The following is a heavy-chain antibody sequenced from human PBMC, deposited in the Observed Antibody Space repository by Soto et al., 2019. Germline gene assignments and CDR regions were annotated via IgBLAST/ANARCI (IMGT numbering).Heavy chain of an antibody. J-gene: IGHJ4*02. CDR2: ISGSGGST. CDR3: AKPRYSSKYYFDY. D-gene: IGHD6-19*01. Sequence: GGSLRLSCAASGFTFSSHAMSWVRQAPGKGLEWVSAISGSGGSTYYADSVKGRFTISRDNSKNTLYLQMNSLRAEDTAVYYCAKPRYSSKYYFDYWGQGTLVTVSS. CDR1: GFTFSSHA. V-gene: IGHV3-23*01.